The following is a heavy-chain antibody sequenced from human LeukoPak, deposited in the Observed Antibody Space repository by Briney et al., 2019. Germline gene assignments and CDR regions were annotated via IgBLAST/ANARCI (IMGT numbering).Heavy chain of an antibody. Sequence: ASVKVSCKASGYTFTSYYMHWVRQAPGQGLEWMGIINPSGGSTSYAQKFQGRVTMTRDTSTSTAYMELGSLRSEDTAVYYCVREGGLTPPDGAFDSLGQGTMVTVCS. J-gene: IGHJ3*02. CDR2: INPSGGST. D-gene: IGHD1-14*01. CDR3: VREGGLTPPDGAFDS. V-gene: IGHV1-46*01. CDR1: GYTFTSYY.